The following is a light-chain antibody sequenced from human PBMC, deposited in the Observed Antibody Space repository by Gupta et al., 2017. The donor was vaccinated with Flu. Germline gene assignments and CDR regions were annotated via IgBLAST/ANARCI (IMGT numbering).Light chain of an antibody. V-gene: IGKV1-33*01. CDR2: DAS. CDR3: QQYDKRLRYT. CDR1: QDISNY. J-gene: IGKJ2*01. Sequence: DIQMTQSPSSLSASVGDRVTITCQASQDISNYLNWYQQKPGEAPKLLIYDASNLGAGVPSRFSRSGSGTDFTFTISSLQPEDIATYYCQQYDKRLRYTFGQGTKLEIK.